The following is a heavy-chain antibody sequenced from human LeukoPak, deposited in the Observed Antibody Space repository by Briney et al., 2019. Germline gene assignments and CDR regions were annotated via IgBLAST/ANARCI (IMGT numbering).Heavy chain of an antibody. CDR2: INHSGST. CDR3: ARSGSYYDIDY. D-gene: IGHD1-26*01. J-gene: IGHJ4*02. CDR1: GRSFSGYY. V-gene: IGHV4-34*01. Sequence: SETLSLTCAVYGRSFSGYYWSWIRQPPGKGLEWIGEINHSGSTNYNPSLKSRVTLSVDTSKNQFSLKLSSVTAADTAVYYCARSGSYYDIDYWGQGTLVTVSS.